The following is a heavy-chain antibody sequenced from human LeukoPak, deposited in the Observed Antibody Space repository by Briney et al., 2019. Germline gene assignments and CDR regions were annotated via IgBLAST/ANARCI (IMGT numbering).Heavy chain of an antibody. Sequence: GGSLRLSCAASGFTFSSYGMHWVRQAPGKGLEWVSFIRYDGSNKYYADSVKGRFTISRDNSKNTLYLQMNRLRAEDTAVYYCAKASAMIVVVSKHFDYWGQGTLVTVSS. CDR1: GFTFSSYG. V-gene: IGHV3-30*02. CDR2: IRYDGSNK. D-gene: IGHD3-22*01. J-gene: IGHJ4*02. CDR3: AKASAMIVVVSKHFDY.